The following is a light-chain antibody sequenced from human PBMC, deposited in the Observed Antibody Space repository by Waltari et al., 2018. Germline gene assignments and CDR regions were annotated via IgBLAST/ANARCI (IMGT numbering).Light chain of an antibody. Sequence: SSELTQDPAVSVALGQTVRITCQGDSLRNYYASWYQQKPGQAPGLVIYGKNNRPSGIPDRFSGSSSGNTASLTITGAQAEDEADYYCNSRDSSGNHVVFGGGTKLTVL. J-gene: IGLJ2*01. CDR3: NSRDSSGNHVV. V-gene: IGLV3-19*01. CDR2: GKN. CDR1: SLRNYY.